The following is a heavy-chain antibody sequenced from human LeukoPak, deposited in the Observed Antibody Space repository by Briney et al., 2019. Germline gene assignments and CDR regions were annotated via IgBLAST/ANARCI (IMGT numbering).Heavy chain of an antibody. Sequence: GGSLRLSCAASGFTFSSYEMNWVRQAPGKGLEWVSYISSSGSTIYYADCVKGRFTIYRENAKNSMYLQMNSLRAEDTAVYYCASLPTVPEPHGYYYGMDVWGKGTTVTVSS. CDR1: GFTFSSYE. J-gene: IGHJ6*04. D-gene: IGHD4-17*01. CDR2: ISSSGSTI. V-gene: IGHV3-48*03. CDR3: ASLPTVPEPHGYYYGMDV.